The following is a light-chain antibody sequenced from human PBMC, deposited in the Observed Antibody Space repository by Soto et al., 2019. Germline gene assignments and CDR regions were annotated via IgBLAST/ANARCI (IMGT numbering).Light chain of an antibody. CDR2: WAS. CDR3: QQHYSTPET. J-gene: IGKJ1*01. V-gene: IGKV3-20*01. CDR1: QSIFSSY. Sequence: EIVLTQSPGTLSLSPGESATLSCRASQSIFSSYLAWYQQKPGQAPRLLIYWASTRESGVPDRLSGSGSGTDFTLTISSLQAEDVAVYYCQQHYSTPETFGQGTKVEIK.